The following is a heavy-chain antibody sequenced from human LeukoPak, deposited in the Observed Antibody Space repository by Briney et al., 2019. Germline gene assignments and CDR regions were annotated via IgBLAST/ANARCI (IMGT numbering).Heavy chain of an antibody. D-gene: IGHD3-22*01. J-gene: IGHJ6*02. V-gene: IGHV5-10-1*01. CDR2: IDPSDSYT. CDR1: GYSFTSYW. CDR3: XXXYYDSSGYHPLGRYYYYGMDV. Sequence: GESLRISCKGSGYSFTSYWISWVRQMPGKGLEWMGRIDPSDSYTNYSPSFQGHVTISADKSISTAYLQWSSLKASDTAMYYCXXXYYDSSGYHPLGRYYYYGMDVWGQGTTVTVSS.